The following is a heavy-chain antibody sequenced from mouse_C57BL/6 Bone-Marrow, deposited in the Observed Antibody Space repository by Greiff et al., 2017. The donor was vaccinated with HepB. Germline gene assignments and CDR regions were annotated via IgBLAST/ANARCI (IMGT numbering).Heavy chain of an antibody. V-gene: IGHV5-16*01. J-gene: IGHJ1*03. CDR2: INYDGSST. CDR3: ARGGSSYPWYFDV. Sequence: EVKLVESAGGLVQPGSSMKLSCTASGFTFSDYYMAWVRQVPEKGLEWVANINYDGSSTYYLDSLKSRFIISRDNAKNILYLQMSSLKSEDTATYYCARGGSSYPWYFDVWGTGTTVTVSS. D-gene: IGHD1-1*01. CDR1: GFTFSDYY.